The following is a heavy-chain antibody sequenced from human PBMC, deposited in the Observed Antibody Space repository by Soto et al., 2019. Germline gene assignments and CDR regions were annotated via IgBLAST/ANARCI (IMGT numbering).Heavy chain of an antibody. J-gene: IGHJ4*02. V-gene: IGHV3-30-3*01. D-gene: IGHD2-2*01. CDR3: ARDMGCSTTPCYYPFTD. CDR1: GFTFSSFV. Sequence: PGGSLRLSCAASGFTFSSFVMHWVRQAPGKGLGWVAIISYDGSNKDYADSVKGRFTISRDNSENTLYLQMNSLRAEDSAVYYCARDMGCSTTPCYYPFTDRGRGTLVTVSS. CDR2: ISYDGSNK.